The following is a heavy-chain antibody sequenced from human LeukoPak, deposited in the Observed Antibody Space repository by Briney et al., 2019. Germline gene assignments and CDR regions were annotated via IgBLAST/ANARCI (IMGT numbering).Heavy chain of an antibody. CDR3: AKDWSYSGWAYYFDY. D-gene: IGHD5-12*01. CDR2: IRQDGSQK. J-gene: IGHJ4*02. V-gene: IGHV3-7*01. Sequence: GGSLRLSCAASGFTFSSYWMSWVRQAPGKGLEWVATIRQDGSQKYYVDSVKGRFTISRDNSKNTLYLQMNSLRAEDTAVYYCAKDWSYSGWAYYFDYWGQGTLVTVSS. CDR1: GFTFSSYW.